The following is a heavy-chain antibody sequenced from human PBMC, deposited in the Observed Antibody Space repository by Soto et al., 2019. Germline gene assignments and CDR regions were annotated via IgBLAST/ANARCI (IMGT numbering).Heavy chain of an antibody. D-gene: IGHD3-22*01. Sequence: ASVKVSCKASGYIFTGNYMHWVRQAPGQGLEYMGWINPNNGATNYAQNFQGRVTMTWDTSISTAYMEVRRLRSDDTAVYYCAPHYPDSSGYFDHWGQGTLVTVPS. CDR2: INPNNGAT. J-gene: IGHJ4*02. CDR1: GYIFTGNY. V-gene: IGHV1-2*02. CDR3: APHYPDSSGYFDH.